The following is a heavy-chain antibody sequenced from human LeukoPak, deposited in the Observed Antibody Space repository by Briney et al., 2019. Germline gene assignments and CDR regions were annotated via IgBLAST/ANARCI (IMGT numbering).Heavy chain of an antibody. CDR3: AKDYDFWSGYYLYHFDN. V-gene: IGHV3-23*01. CDR1: GFTFSSYA. Sequence: GGSLRLSCAASGFTFSSYAMSWVRQAPGKGLEWVSAISGSGGSTYYADSVKGRFTISRDNSKNTLYLEMNSLRAEDAAVYYCAKDYDFWSGYYLYHFDNWGQGTLVTVSS. D-gene: IGHD3-3*01. CDR2: ISGSGGST. J-gene: IGHJ4*02.